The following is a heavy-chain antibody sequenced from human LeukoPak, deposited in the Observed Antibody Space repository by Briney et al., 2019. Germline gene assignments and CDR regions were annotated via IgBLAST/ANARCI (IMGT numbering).Heavy chain of an antibody. V-gene: IGHV3-21*01. Sequence: GGSLRLSCAASGFTFSSYSMNWVRQAPGKGLEWVSSISSSISFIYYADSVKGRFTISRDNAKNSLYLQMNSLRAEDTALYYCARVFSGNYYSGFDYWGQGTLVTVSS. CDR3: ARVFSGNYYSGFDY. J-gene: IGHJ4*02. D-gene: IGHD3-10*01. CDR1: GFTFSSYS. CDR2: ISSSISFI.